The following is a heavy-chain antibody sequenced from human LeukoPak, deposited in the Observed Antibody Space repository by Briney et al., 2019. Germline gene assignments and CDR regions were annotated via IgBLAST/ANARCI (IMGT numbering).Heavy chain of an antibody. CDR3: ARVPINSSGYFRSMRQDSFDI. J-gene: IGHJ3*02. D-gene: IGHD3-22*01. Sequence: GGSLRLSCAASGFTFSSYEMNWVRQAPGKGLEWVSYISSSGSTIYYADSVKGRFTISRDNAKKSLYLQMNSLRAEDTALYYCARVPINSSGYFRSMRQDSFDIWGQGTMVTVSS. CDR2: ISSSGSTI. V-gene: IGHV3-48*03. CDR1: GFTFSSYE.